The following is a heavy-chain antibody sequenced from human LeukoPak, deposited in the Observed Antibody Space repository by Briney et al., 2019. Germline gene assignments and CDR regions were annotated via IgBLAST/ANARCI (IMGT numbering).Heavy chain of an antibody. D-gene: IGHD3-9*01. CDR1: GFTFSNYS. CDR2: IGSSSSYI. J-gene: IGHJ4*02. V-gene: IGHV3-21*01. Sequence: KSGGSLRLSCAASGFTFSNYSMNWVRQAPGKGLEWVSSIGSSSSYIYYADSVKGRFTISRDNAKNSLYLQMNSLRAEDTAVYYCASETYYDIGLPTFDYWGQGTLVTVSS. CDR3: ASETYYDIGLPTFDY.